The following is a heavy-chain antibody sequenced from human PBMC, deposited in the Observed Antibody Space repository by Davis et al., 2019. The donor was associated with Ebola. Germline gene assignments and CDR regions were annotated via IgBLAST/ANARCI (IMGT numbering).Heavy chain of an antibody. CDR3: TRGVTTVVTPEKGYFDY. CDR2: IRSKADGGTT. V-gene: IGHV3-49*03. D-gene: IGHD4-23*01. CDR1: GFTFGDYA. Sequence: PGGSLRLSCTASGFTFGDYAMSWFRKAPGKGLEWVGFIRSKADGGTTEYAEYVKGRFTISRDDYKSIAYLQMNSLKTEDTAVYYCTRGVTTVVTPEKGYFDYWGQGTLVTVSS. J-gene: IGHJ4*02.